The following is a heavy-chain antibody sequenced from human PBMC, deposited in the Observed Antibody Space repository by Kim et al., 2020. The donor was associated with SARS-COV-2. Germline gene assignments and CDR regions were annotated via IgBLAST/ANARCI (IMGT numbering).Heavy chain of an antibody. Sequence: GGSLRLSCAASGFTFSSYSMNWVRQAPGKGLEWVSYISSSSSTIYYADSVKGRFTISRDNAKNSLYLQMNSLRAEDTAVYYCARDGSAIAAAGSWGRNLYYYYYGMDVWGQGTTVTVSS. CDR2: ISSSSSTI. J-gene: IGHJ6*02. CDR1: GFTFSSYS. D-gene: IGHD6-13*01. CDR3: ARDGSAIAAAGSWGRNLYYYYYGMDV. V-gene: IGHV3-48*04.